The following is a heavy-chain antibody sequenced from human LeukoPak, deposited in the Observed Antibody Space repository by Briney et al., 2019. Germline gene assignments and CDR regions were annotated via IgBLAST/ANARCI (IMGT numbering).Heavy chain of an antibody. J-gene: IGHJ4*02. CDR1: GFTFSSYG. CDR2: ISYDGSNK. V-gene: IGHV3-30*18. Sequence: PGRPLRLSCAASGFTFSSYGMHRVRQAPGKGLEWVAVISYDGSNKYYADSVKGRFTISRDNSKNTLYLQMNSLRAEDTAVYYCAKDWGSLVARTFDYWGQGTLVTVSS. CDR3: AKDWGSLVARTFDY. D-gene: IGHD5-12*01.